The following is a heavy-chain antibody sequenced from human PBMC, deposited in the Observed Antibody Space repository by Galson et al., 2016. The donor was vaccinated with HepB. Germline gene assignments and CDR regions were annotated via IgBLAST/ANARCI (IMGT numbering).Heavy chain of an antibody. V-gene: IGHV3-9*01. J-gene: IGHJ3*02. D-gene: IGHD3-22*01. CDR2: ISWNSGSI. CDR3: AKDSGAYYYDSSGYRRNAFDI. Sequence: SLRLSCAASGFIFGDYAMNWFRQAPGKGLEWVSGISWNSGSIGYADSVKGRFTISRDNAKNSLYLQMNSLRAGDTALYYCAKDSGAYYYDSSGYRRNAFDIWGQGTMVTVSS. CDR1: GFIFGDYA.